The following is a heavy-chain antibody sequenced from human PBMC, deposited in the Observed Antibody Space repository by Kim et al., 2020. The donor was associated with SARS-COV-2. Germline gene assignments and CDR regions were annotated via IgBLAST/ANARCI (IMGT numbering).Heavy chain of an antibody. CDR2: IYSGGST. V-gene: IGHV3-66*01. D-gene: IGHD2-2*01. CDR3: ARDRRGSSTLYYYYYMDV. Sequence: GGSLRLSCAASGFTVSSNYMSWVRQAPGKGLEWVSVIYSGGSTYYADSVKGRFTISRDNSKNTLYLQMNSLRAEDTAVYYCARDRRGSSTLYYYYYMDVWGKGTTVTVSS. J-gene: IGHJ6*03. CDR1: GFTVSSNY.